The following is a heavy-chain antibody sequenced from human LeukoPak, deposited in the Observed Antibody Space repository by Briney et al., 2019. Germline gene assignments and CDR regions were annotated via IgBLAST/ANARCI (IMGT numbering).Heavy chain of an antibody. CDR3: ARDPSGGSYYYYMDV. D-gene: IGHD6-25*01. Sequence: ASVKVSCKASGYTFTGYYMHWVRQAPGQRLEWMGWINPNSGGTNYAQKFQGRVTMTRDTSISTAYMELSRLRSDDTAVYYCARDPSGGSYYYYMDVWGKGTTVTVSS. CDR1: GYTFTGYY. V-gene: IGHV1-2*02. CDR2: INPNSGGT. J-gene: IGHJ6*03.